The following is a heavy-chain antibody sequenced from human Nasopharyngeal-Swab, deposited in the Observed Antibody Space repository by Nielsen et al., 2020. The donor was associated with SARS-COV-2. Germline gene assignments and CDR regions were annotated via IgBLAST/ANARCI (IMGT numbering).Heavy chain of an antibody. CDR3: ARVVLGIWFGESLPDY. D-gene: IGHD3-10*01. V-gene: IGHV4-34*01. CDR1: GGSFSGYY. CDR2: INHSGST. Sequence: SETLSLTCAVYGGSFSGYYWSWIRQTPGKGLEWIGEINHSGSTNYNPSLKSRVTISVDTSKNQFSLKLSSVTAADTAVYYCARVVLGIWFGESLPDYWGQGTLVTVSS. J-gene: IGHJ4*02.